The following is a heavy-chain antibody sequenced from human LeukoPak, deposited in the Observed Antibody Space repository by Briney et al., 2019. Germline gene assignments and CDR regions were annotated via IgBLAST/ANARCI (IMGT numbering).Heavy chain of an antibody. Sequence: ASVKVSCKASGYIFTGYYIQWVRQAPGQGLEWMGWINPNSGGTNYAQKFQGRVTMTRDTSISTAYMELSRLRSNDTAVYYCARGLLSDTAMAYFDYWGQGTLVTVSS. D-gene: IGHD5-18*01. CDR1: GYIFTGYY. J-gene: IGHJ4*02. V-gene: IGHV1-2*02. CDR2: INPNSGGT. CDR3: ARGLLSDTAMAYFDY.